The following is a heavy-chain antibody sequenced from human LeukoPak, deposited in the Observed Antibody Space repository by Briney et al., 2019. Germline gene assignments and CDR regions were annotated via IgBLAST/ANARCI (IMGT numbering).Heavy chain of an antibody. CDR1: GFTFSNYA. V-gene: IGHV3-23*01. CDR2: ITGSGGNT. D-gene: IGHD3-9*01. Sequence: GGSLRLSCAASGFTFSNYAMSWVREAPGKGLEWVSAITGSGGNTYYADSVKGRFTISRDNFKNTVFLQMNSLRAEDTAVYYCAKWGDYDVLTGYYVSDYWGQGTLVTVSS. CDR3: AKWGDYDVLTGYYVSDY. J-gene: IGHJ4*02.